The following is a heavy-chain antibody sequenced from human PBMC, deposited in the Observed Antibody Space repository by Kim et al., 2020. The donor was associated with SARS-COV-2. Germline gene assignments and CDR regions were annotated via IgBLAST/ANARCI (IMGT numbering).Heavy chain of an antibody. CDR3: ANGKAAPDYYYYYGMDV. D-gene: IGHD2-15*01. V-gene: IGHV1-69*13. CDR1: GGTFSSYA. Sequence: SVKVSCKASGGTFSSYAISWVRQAPGQGLEWMGGIIPIFGTANYAQKFQGRVTITADESTSTAYMELSSLRSEDTAVYYCANGKAAPDYYYYYGMDVWGQGTTVTVSS. CDR2: IIPIFGTA. J-gene: IGHJ6*02.